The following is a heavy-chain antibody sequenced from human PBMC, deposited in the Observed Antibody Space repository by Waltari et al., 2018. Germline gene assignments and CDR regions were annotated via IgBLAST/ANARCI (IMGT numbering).Heavy chain of an antibody. CDR3: ARDSPYCSSTSCYMDV. Sequence: QLQLQESGPGLVKPSETLSLTCTVSGGSISSSSYYWGWIRQPPGEGLEWIGSIYYSGSTYYNPSLKSRVTISVDTSKNQFSLKLSSVTAADTAVYYCARDSPYCSSTSCYMDVWGKGTTVTISS. CDR2: IYYSGST. V-gene: IGHV4-39*07. J-gene: IGHJ6*03. D-gene: IGHD2-2*01. CDR1: GGSISSSSYY.